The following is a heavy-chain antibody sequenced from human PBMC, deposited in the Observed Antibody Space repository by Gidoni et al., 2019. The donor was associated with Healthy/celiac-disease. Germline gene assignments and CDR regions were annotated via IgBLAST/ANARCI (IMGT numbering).Heavy chain of an antibody. J-gene: IGHJ4*02. CDR1: GWSFSGYY. CDR3: ARGIVATISLGGPYYFDY. V-gene: IGHV4-34*01. D-gene: IGHD5-12*01. CDR2: INHRGST. Sequence: QVQLQQWGAGLLKPSETLSLTCAVSGWSFSGYYWTWIRQPPGKGLEWIGEINHRGSTNYNPSLKSRVTISVDTSKNQFSLKLRSVTAADTAVYYCARGIVATISLGGPYYFDYWGQGTLVTVSS.